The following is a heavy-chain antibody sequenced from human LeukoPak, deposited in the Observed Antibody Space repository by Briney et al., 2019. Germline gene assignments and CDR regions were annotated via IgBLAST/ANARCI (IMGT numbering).Heavy chain of an antibody. V-gene: IGHV3-23*01. CDR3: ARDLRPPAPYYDFWLTPTYYYYGMDV. Sequence: GGSLRLSCAASGFTFSKYAMTWVRQAPAKGLEWVSVISGSGENTDYADSVKGRFTISRDNSKNTLYLQMNSLRAEDTAVYYCARDLRPPAPYYDFWLTPTYYYYGMDVWGQGTTVTVSS. D-gene: IGHD3-3*01. CDR2: ISGSGENT. J-gene: IGHJ6*02. CDR1: GFTFSKYA.